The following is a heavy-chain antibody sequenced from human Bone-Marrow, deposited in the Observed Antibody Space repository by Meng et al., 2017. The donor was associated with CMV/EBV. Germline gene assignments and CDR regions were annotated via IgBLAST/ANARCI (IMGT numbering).Heavy chain of an antibody. CDR2: INTDGSST. J-gene: IGHJ3*02. D-gene: IGHD6-19*01. CDR3: ARSSGWYIDDAFDI. CDR1: GFTFSRYW. Sequence: GESLKISCAASGFTFSRYWMHWVRQAPGKGLVWVSSINTDGSSTTYADSVKGRFTISRDNAKNTLYLQMNSLRAEDTAVYYCARSSGWYIDDAFDIWGQGTMVTVSS. V-gene: IGHV3-74*01.